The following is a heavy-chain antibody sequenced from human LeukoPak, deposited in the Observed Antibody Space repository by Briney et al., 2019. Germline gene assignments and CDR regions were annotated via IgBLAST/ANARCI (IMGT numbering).Heavy chain of an antibody. CDR1: DISITSGGYY. CDR2: VYHSGTT. V-gene: IGHV4-30-2*01. Sequence: SETLSLTCAVSDISITSGGYYWTWLRQPPGKGLEWLGYVYHSGTTYYNPSLKSRLTMSLDRSKNQFSLQLNSVTAADTAVYYCANPNEVQFDYWGQGILVTVSS. CDR3: ANPNEVQFDY. J-gene: IGHJ4*02. D-gene: IGHD4-11*01.